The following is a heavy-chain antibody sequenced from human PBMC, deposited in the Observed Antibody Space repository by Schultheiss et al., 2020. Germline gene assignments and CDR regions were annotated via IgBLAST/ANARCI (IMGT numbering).Heavy chain of an antibody. J-gene: IGHJ6*03. CDR3: ARGYQYYYAYYYYMDV. Sequence: SETLSLTCTVYGDSITSFYWSWIRQPPGKGLEWIGYIYYSGITNYNPSLKSRLTMSVDTSKNQFFLKLSSVTAADTAVYYCARGYQYYYAYYYYMDVWGKGTTVTVSS. D-gene: IGHD3-10*01. CDR2: IYYSGIT. CDR1: GDSITSFY. V-gene: IGHV4-59*12.